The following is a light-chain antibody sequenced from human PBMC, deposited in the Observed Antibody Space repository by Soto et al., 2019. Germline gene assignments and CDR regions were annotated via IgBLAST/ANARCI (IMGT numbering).Light chain of an antibody. Sequence: EIVLTQSPGTLSLSPGERASLSCRASQSVSSYLAWYQQKPGQAPRLLIYGASSRATGIPDRFSGSGSGTDFTLTISRLEPEDFAVYYCQQYGNSPLTFGGGTKVDIK. V-gene: IGKV3-20*01. CDR2: GAS. CDR1: QSVSSY. CDR3: QQYGNSPLT. J-gene: IGKJ4*01.